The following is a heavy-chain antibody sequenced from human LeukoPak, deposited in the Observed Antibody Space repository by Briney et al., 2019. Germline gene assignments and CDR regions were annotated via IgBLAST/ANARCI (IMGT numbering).Heavy chain of an antibody. V-gene: IGHV4-59*01. J-gene: IGHJ5*02. CDR3: ARDTEYSSSSPFDP. Sequence: SETLSLTCRVSGDSLSNYYLEWIRQPPGKGLEWIGYIFFSGSTNYNPSLNYNPSLKSRVTISVDTSKNQFSLKLSSVTAADTAVYYCARDTEYSSSSPFDPWGQGTLVTVSS. CDR1: GDSLSNYY. CDR2: IFFSGSTNYNPSL. D-gene: IGHD6-13*01.